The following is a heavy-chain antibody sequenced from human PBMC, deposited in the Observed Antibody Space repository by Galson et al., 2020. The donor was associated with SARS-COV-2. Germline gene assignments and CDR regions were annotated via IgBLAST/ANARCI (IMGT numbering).Heavy chain of an antibody. D-gene: IGHD3-10*01. V-gene: IGHV5-51*01. CDR3: ARTGKRGSGDYNFYGMDV. CDR1: GYIFTSYW. J-gene: IGHJ6*02. CDR2: IYPADSDT. Sequence: GESLKLSCKGSGYIFTSYWIGWVRQMPGKGLEWMGIIYPADSDTRYSPSFRGQVTISADKSISTAYLQWSSLKASDTAMYYCARTGKRGSGDYNFYGMDVCGQGTTVIVSS.